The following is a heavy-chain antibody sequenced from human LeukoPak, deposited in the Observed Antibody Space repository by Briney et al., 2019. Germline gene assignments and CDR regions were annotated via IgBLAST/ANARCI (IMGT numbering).Heavy chain of an antibody. CDR1: GFTFSSYW. V-gene: IGHV3-74*01. D-gene: IGHD1-26*01. J-gene: IGHJ4*02. Sequence: GGSLRLSCAASGFTFSSYWMHWVRQAPVKGLVWVSRINSDGSSTSYADSVKGRFTISRDNAKNTLYLQMNSLRAEDTAVYYCARALGGAPDGVDYWGQGTLVTVSS. CDR2: INSDGSST. CDR3: ARALGGAPDGVDY.